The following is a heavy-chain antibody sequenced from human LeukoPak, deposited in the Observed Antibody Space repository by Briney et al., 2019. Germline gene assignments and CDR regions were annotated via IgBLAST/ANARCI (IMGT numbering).Heavy chain of an antibody. CDR3: ARDRVPYYYDSSGYYPGPHDY. D-gene: IGHD3-22*01. J-gene: IGHJ4*02. CDR2: IIPIFGTA. V-gene: IGHV1-69*13. Sequence: ASVKVSCKASGGTFSSYAISWVRQAPGQGLEWVGGIIPIFGTANYAQKFQGRVTITADESTSTAYMELSSLRSEDTAVYYCARDRVPYYYDSSGYYPGPHDYWGQGTLVTVSS. CDR1: GGTFSSYA.